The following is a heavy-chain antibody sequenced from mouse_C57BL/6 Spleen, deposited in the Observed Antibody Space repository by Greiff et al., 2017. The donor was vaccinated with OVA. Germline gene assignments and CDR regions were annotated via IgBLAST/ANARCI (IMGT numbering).Heavy chain of an antibody. CDR1: GYTFTSYW. Sequence: QVQLQQPGAELVKPGASVKMSCKASGYTFTSYWITWVKQRPGQGLAWIGDIYPGSGSNNYNEKFKSKATLTVDTSSSTAYMQLSSLTSEDSAVYYCASENYDYDFDYWGQGTTLTVSS. CDR3: ASENYDYDFDY. D-gene: IGHD2-4*01. V-gene: IGHV1-55*01. CDR2: IYPGSGSN. J-gene: IGHJ2*01.